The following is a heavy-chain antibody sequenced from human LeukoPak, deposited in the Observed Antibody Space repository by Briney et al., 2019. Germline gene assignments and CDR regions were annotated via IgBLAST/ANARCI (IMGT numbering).Heavy chain of an antibody. D-gene: IGHD2-8*01. J-gene: IGHJ4*02. Sequence: SGTLSLSCGVSGGSISNTNWWSWVRQPPGQGLEWIGEISLTGLTHYNPSLESRVTVSLDKSKIQLSLNLTSVTAADTAVYYCSRDNGAASPFGYGGQGTLVTVLS. CDR2: ISLTGLT. V-gene: IGHV4-4*02. CDR1: GGSISNTNW. CDR3: SRDNGAASPFGY.